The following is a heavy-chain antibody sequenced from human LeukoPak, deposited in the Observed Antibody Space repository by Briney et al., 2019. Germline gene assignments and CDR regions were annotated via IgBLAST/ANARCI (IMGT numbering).Heavy chain of an antibody. CDR3: TRDFLAAGDY. CDR2: INSGSSNT. J-gene: IGHJ4*02. CDR1: GFIFSSYD. Sequence: RGSLRLSCEASGFIFSSYDMNWVRQAPGKGLEWVASINSGSSNTYYTESVKGRFTISRDDAKKSLYLQMDSLRVEDTAVYFCTRDFLAAGDYWGQGTRVTVSS. D-gene: IGHD6-13*01. V-gene: IGHV3-21*01.